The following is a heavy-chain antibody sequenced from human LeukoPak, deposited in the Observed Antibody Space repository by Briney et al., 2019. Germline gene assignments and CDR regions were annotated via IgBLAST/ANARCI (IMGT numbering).Heavy chain of an antibody. Sequence: PGGSLRLSCAASGFTVSSNYMSWVRKAPGKGLEWVLLISSVGSTYYADSVKGRFTISRDNSKNTLYLQMNSLRAEDTAVYYCARDQYSSNWYVHHWGQGTLVTVS. CDR2: ISSVGST. CDR1: GFTVSSNY. CDR3: ARDQYSSNWYVHH. V-gene: IGHV3-53*01. D-gene: IGHD6-19*01. J-gene: IGHJ1*01.